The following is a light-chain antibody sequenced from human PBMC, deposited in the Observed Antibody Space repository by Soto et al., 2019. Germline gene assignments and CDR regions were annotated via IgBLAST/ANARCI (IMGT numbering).Light chain of an antibody. CDR2: DAS. CDR3: QHYNSYSEA. Sequence: EVALTQSPGTLSLSPGARATLSCRASQNIANDYLTWYQQKPGQAPRVLIYDASTRATGIPDRFSGSGSGTDFTLTISRLEPEDFATYYCQHYNSYSEAFGQGTKVELK. V-gene: IGKV3-20*01. J-gene: IGKJ1*01. CDR1: QNIANDY.